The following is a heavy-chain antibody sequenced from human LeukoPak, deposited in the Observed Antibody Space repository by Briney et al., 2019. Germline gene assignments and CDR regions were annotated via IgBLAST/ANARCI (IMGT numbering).Heavy chain of an antibody. CDR2: IYYSGST. J-gene: IGHJ4*02. Sequence: PSETLALTCTVSGVSINSYYWSWIRQPPGKGLEWIGYIYYSGSTNYNPSLKSRVTISLDTSKNHFSLKLSSVAAADTAVYYCARVLAAAAHFDFWGQGTLVTVSS. CDR3: ARVLAAAAHFDF. CDR1: GVSINSYY. D-gene: IGHD6-13*01. V-gene: IGHV4-59*08.